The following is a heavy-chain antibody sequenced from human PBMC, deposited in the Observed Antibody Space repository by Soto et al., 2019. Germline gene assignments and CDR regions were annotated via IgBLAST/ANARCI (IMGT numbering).Heavy chain of an antibody. CDR3: ARVGCSGGSCYAVDY. J-gene: IGHJ4*02. CDR2: INPSGGST. Sequence: QVQLVQSGAEVKEPGASVKVSCKASGYTFTSSYLHWVRQAPGQGLEWMGIINPSGGSTTYEQKFQGRVTMTRDTSTSTVYMELSSLRSEDTAVYYCARVGCSGGSCYAVDYWGQGTLVTVSS. D-gene: IGHD2-15*01. CDR1: GYTFTSSY. V-gene: IGHV1-46*01.